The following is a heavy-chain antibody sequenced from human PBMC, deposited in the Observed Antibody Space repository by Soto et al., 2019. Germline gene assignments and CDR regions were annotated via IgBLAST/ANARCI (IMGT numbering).Heavy chain of an antibody. D-gene: IGHD6-6*01. CDR3: ARTSRFDS. Sequence: QVQLQQWGAGLLKPSETLSLTCAVYGESFSGYYWSWIRQPPGKGLEWIGEINHSGSTNHNPSLKSRVTMSVDTSKNQFSLKLNSVTAADTAVYYCARTSRFDSWGQGTLVTVSS. V-gene: IGHV4-34*01. J-gene: IGHJ4*02. CDR1: GESFSGYY. CDR2: INHSGST.